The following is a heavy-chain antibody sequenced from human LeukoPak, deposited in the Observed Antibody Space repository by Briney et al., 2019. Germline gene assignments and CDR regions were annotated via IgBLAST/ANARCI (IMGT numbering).Heavy chain of an antibody. CDR1: GGSFSGYY. J-gene: IGHJ5*02. D-gene: IGHD3-3*01. V-gene: IGHV4-34*01. Sequence: TSETLSLTCAVYGGSFSGYYWSWIRQPPGKGLEWIGEINHGGSTNYNPSLKSRVTISVDTSKNQFSLKLSSVTAADTAVYYCARGRGVDFWSGYYKVGAWFDPWGQGTLVTVSS. CDR3: ARGRGVDFWSGYYKVGAWFDP. CDR2: INHGGST.